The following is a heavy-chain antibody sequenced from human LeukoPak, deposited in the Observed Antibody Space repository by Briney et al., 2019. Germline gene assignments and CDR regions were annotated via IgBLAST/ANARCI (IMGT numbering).Heavy chain of an antibody. V-gene: IGHV4-59*01. CDR3: ARVMLGYSYGYYFDY. Sequence: PSETLSLTCTVSGGSISSYYWSWIRQPPGKGPEWIGYIYYSGSTNYNPSLKSRVTISVDTSKNQFSLKLSSVTAADTAVYYCARVMLGYSYGYYFDYWGQGTLVTVSS. CDR1: GGSISSYY. J-gene: IGHJ4*02. CDR2: IYYSGST. D-gene: IGHD5-18*01.